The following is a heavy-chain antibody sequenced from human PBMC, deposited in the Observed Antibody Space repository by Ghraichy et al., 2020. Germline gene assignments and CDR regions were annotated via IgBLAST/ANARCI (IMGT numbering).Heavy chain of an antibody. CDR2: LYHSEST. J-gene: IGHJ4*02. V-gene: IGHV4-30-2*01. Sequence: SLNISCTVSGDSISSGGYSWSWIRQPPGKGLEWIGNLYHSESTYYNPSLKSRVTISVDRSKSQFSLRLSSVTAADTAVYYCARTSSYLPSYFDHWGQGTLVTVSS. CDR1: GDSISSGGYS. CDR3: ARTSSYLPSYFDH. D-gene: IGHD2-2*01.